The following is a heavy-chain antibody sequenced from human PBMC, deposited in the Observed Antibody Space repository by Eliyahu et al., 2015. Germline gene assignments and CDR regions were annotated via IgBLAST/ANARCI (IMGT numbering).Heavy chain of an antibody. J-gene: IGHJ4*02. D-gene: IGHD3-16*01. CDR3: ARDRIWVGSPAPPGDY. Sequence: QVQLVQSGAEVKKPGASVXVSCXASGYTFXSYGISWVRPAPGQGLEWMGWISAYNGNTNYAQKLQGRVTMTTDTSTSTAYMELRSLRSDDTAVYYCARDRIWVGSPAPPGDYWGQGTLVTVSS. CDR1: GYTFXSYG. V-gene: IGHV1-18*01. CDR2: ISAYNGNT.